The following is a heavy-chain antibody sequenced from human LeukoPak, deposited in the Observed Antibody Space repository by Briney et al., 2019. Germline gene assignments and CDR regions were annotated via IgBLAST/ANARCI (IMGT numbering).Heavy chain of an antibody. CDR3: ARGVGSSTQADYYYGMDV. J-gene: IGHJ6*02. V-gene: IGHV4-59*01. CDR2: IYYSGST. Sequence: PSETLSLTCNVSGGSIGSYYWSWIRQPPGKGLERIGDIYYSGSTKYNPSLKSRVTISVDASKSRFSLRLSSVTAADTAMHYCARGVGSSTQADYYYGMDVWGQGTTVTVSS. CDR1: GGSIGSYY. D-gene: IGHD3-22*01.